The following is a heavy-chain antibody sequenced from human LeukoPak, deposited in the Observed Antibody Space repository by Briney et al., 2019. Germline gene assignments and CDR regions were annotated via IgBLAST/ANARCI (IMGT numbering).Heavy chain of an antibody. J-gene: IGHJ3*02. D-gene: IGHD3-9*01. Sequence: GGSLRLSCAASGFTFSSYAMSWVRQAPGRGLEWVSAISGSGGSTYYADSVKGRFTISRDNAKNSLYLQMNSLRADDTAVYYCARSKPVRYFDWLQFARFDAFDIWGQGTMVTVSS. CDR1: GFTFSSYA. V-gene: IGHV3-23*01. CDR2: ISGSGGST. CDR3: ARSKPVRYFDWLQFARFDAFDI.